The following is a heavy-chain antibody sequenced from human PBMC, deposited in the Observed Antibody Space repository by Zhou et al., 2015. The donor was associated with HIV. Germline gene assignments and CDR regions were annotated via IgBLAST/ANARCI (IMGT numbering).Heavy chain of an antibody. D-gene: IGHD1-26*01. J-gene: IGHJ4*02. CDR2: MNPNSGDT. CDR1: GYIFTSYD. CDR3: TRGRWEVPDAY. V-gene: IGHV1-8*01. Sequence: QERLVQSGADVKKPGASVRVSCKASGYIFTSYDINWVRQATGQGLEWMGWMNPNSGDTGYAQKFQGRVTMTRNTSISTAYMELSGLTSEDTAMYYCTRGRWEVPDAYWGQGTLVTVSP.